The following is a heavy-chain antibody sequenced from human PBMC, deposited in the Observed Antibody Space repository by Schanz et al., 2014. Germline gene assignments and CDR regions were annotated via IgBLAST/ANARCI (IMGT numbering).Heavy chain of an antibody. Sequence: VRLVESGGGLVQPGGSLRLSCVASGFTFISYDIHWVRQAPGKGLEWVAVIRYDGRNKNFVESVKGRFTISRDNSNNTLFLQMSSLRAEDTAVYYCARFLARYQYYGVDVWGQGTTVTVSS. V-gene: IGHV3-33*01. J-gene: IGHJ6*02. CDR1: GFTFISYD. CDR3: ARFLARYQYYGVDV. CDR2: IRYDGRNK. D-gene: IGHD3-3*01.